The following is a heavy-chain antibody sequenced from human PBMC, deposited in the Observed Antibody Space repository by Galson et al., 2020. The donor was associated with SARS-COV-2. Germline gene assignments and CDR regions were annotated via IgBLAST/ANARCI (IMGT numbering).Heavy chain of an antibody. D-gene: IGHD6-19*01. J-gene: IGHJ4*02. CDR1: GFTFKDFW. CDR2: IRGDGSET. CDR3: TREGWQGGY. Sequence: GESLKISCAVSGFTFKDFWMSWVHQAPGKGLEWVANIRGDGSETNYVDSVKGRFFISRDNAIDSLYLQMNNLRVDDTAVYFCTREGWQGGYWGQGTRVTVSS. V-gene: IGHV3-7*01.